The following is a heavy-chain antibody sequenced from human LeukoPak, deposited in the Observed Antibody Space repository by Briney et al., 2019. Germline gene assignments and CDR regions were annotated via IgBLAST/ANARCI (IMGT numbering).Heavy chain of an antibody. CDR1: GGSISSSSYY. V-gene: IGHV4-39*07. CDR2: IYYSGST. J-gene: IGHJ6*03. CDR3: ARQGGYGSARSYYMDV. D-gene: IGHD3-10*01. Sequence: SETLSLTCTVSGGSISSSSYYWGWIRQPPGKGLEWIGSIYYSGSTYNTPSLKSRVPISIHPSKNQFSLTRGSVPAADTAVNWCARQGGYGSARSYYMDVWSKATTVTVPS.